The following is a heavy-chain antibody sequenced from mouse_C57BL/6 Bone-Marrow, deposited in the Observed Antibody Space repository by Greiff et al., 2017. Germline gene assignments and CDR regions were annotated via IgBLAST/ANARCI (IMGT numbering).Heavy chain of an antibody. CDR3: AREGDSTHYFDY. CDR1: GFTFSDYY. Sequence: EVKLMESEGGLVQPGSSMKLSCTASGFTFSDYYMAWVRQVPEKGLEWVANINYDGSSTYYLDSLKSRFIISRDNAKNILYLQMSSLKSEDTATYYCAREGDSTHYFDYWGQGTTLTVSS. V-gene: IGHV5-16*01. J-gene: IGHJ2*01. D-gene: IGHD2-5*01. CDR2: INYDGSST.